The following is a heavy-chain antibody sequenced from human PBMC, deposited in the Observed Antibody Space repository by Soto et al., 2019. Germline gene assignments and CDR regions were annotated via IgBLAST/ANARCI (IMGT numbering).Heavy chain of an antibody. Sequence: QITLKESGPTLVKPTQPLTLTCAFSGFSLNTRGVGVGWIRQPPGKALEWLALIYWDNDKRYNPSLKSRLTLTNDTTKNHVVLMMTDMDPVDTATYYCAQNNYYASGSIYWGQGTLVTVAS. J-gene: IGHJ4*02. CDR1: GFSLNTRGVG. CDR2: IYWDNDK. CDR3: AQNNYYASGSIY. D-gene: IGHD3-10*01. V-gene: IGHV2-5*02.